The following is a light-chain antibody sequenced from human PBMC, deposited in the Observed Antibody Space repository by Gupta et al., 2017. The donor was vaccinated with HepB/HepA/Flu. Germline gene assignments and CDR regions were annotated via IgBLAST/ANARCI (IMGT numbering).Light chain of an antibody. V-gene: IGLV4-69*01. CDR3: QTGGTGVRV. CDR2: LKSDGYH. J-gene: IGLJ3*02. Sequence: QLVLTPSPSASASLGASVKITCTLSSEYSTYASAWHQQQPEKGPRYLMTLKSDGYHNQGDESPDRFSGSGSGADRDLTIASSQAEDEGDYYWQTGGTGVRVFGGGTKLTVL. CDR1: SEYSTYA.